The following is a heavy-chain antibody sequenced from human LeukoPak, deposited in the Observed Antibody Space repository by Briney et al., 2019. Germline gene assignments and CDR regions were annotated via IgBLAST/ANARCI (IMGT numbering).Heavy chain of an antibody. D-gene: IGHD2-15*01. CDR3: ARQRYCSSGSCRGMDV. Sequence: GESLKISCKGSGYSFTSYWIGWVRQMPGKGLEWMGIIYPGDSDTRYSPSFQGQVTISADKSISTAYLQWSSLKASDTAMYYCARQRYCSSGSCRGMDVWGQGTTVTVSS. CDR2: IYPGDSDT. V-gene: IGHV5-51*01. CDR1: GYSFTSYW. J-gene: IGHJ6*02.